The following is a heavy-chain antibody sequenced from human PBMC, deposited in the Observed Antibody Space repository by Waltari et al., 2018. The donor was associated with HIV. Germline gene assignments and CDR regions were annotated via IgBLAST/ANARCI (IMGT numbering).Heavy chain of an antibody. J-gene: IGHJ5*01. CDR2: ISWNSGIT. D-gene: IGHD3-3*01. Sequence: EVQLVESGGGLVQPGRSRRLSCAASGFTFDDYPMPWVRQSPGKGLEWVSGISWNSGITDYGDSVKGRFTISRDNAKNSLYLQMNSLTVEDTAFYYCAKGGSHLTIFEAWFDSWGQGTLVTVSS. V-gene: IGHV3-9*01. CDR1: GFTFDDYP. CDR3: AKGGSHLTIFEAWFDS.